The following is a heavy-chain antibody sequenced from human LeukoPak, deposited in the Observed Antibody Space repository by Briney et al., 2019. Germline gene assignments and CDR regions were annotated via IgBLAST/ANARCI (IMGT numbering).Heavy chain of an antibody. CDR1: GGSISSGGYS. Sequence: SSETLSLTCAVSGGSISSGGYSWSWIRQPPGKGLEWIGYIYYSGSTYYNPSLKSRVTISVDTSKNQFSLKLSSVTAADTAVYYCARARGDSSGYYSLDYWGQGTLVTVSS. CDR2: IYYSGST. J-gene: IGHJ4*02. CDR3: ARARGDSSGYYSLDY. D-gene: IGHD3-22*01. V-gene: IGHV4-30-4*07.